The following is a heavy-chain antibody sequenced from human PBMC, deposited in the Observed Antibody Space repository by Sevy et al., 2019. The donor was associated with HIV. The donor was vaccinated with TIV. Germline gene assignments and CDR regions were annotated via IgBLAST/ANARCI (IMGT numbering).Heavy chain of an antibody. CDR2: ISGSGGST. D-gene: IGHD1-26*01. Sequence: GGSLRLSCAASGFTFSSYAMSWVRQAPGKGLEWVSAISGSGGSTYYVDSVKGRFTNSRDNSKNTLYLQMNGLRAEDTAVYYCAKDLLVWEREDYINAFDIWGQGTMVTVSS. CDR1: GFTFSSYA. J-gene: IGHJ3*02. V-gene: IGHV3-23*01. CDR3: AKDLLVWEREDYINAFDI.